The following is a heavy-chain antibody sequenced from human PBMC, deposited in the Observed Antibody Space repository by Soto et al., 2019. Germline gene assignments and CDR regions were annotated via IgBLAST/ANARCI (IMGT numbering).Heavy chain of an antibody. CDR3: ARDPRSYFYYYGMDV. CDR2: INSDGSST. J-gene: IGHJ6*02. CDR1: GFTFSSYW. Sequence: HPGGSLRLSCAASGFTFSSYWMHWVRQAPGKGLVWVSRINSDGSSTSYADSVKGRFSISRDNAKNTLYLKMNSLRAEDTAVYYCARDPRSYFYYYGMDVWGQGTTVT. V-gene: IGHV3-74*01.